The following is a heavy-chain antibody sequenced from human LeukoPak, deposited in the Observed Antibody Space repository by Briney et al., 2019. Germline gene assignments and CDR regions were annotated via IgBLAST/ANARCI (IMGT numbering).Heavy chain of an antibody. CDR3: ARDWSHGDPVLTNWFDP. D-gene: IGHD7-27*01. V-gene: IGHV4-61*02. CDR1: GGSISSGSYY. Sequence: PSETLSLTCTVSGGSISSGSYYWSWIRQPAGKGLEWIGRIYTSGSTNYNPSLKSRVTISVDTSKNQFSLKLSSVTAADTAVYYCARDWSHGDPVLTNWFDPWGQGTLVTVSS. CDR2: IYTSGST. J-gene: IGHJ5*02.